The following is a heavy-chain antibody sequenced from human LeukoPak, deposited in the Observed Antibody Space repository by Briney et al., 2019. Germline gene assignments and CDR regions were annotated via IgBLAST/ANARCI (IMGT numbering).Heavy chain of an antibody. V-gene: IGHV3-64*01. CDR3: ARDSITVSVGAFDI. CDR1: GFTFSHYA. D-gene: IGHD2-2*01. J-gene: IGHJ3*02. Sequence: GGSLRLSCAASGFTFSHYAMHWVRQAPGKGLEYVSDISSNGDSTYYANSVKGRFTISRDNSKNTLYLQMGSLRAEDMGVYYCARDSITVSVGAFDIWGQGTMVIVSS. CDR2: ISSNGDST.